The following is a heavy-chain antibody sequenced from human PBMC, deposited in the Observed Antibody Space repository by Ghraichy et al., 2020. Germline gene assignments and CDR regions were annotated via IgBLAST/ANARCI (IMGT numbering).Heavy chain of an antibody. CDR1: GYTFTSYD. CDR3: ARHPSKLWFEDGMDV. CDR2: MNPNSGNT. V-gene: IGHV1-8*01. D-gene: IGHD5-18*01. J-gene: IGHJ6*02. Sequence: ASVKVSCKASGYTFTSYDINWVRQATGQGLEWMGWMNPNSGNTGYAQKFQGRVTMTRNNSISTAYMELSSLRSEDTAVYYCARHPSKLWFEDGMDVWGQGTTVTVSS.